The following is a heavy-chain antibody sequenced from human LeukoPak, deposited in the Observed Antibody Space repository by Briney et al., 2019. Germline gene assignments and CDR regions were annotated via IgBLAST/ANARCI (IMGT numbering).Heavy chain of an antibody. V-gene: IGHV3-7*01. CDR2: INPDGSTK. CDR1: GFTFSNTW. J-gene: IGHJ4*02. CDR3: ARDSSGWYFFDY. Sequence: GGSLRLSCAASGFTFSNTWMAWVRQAPGKGLEWVANINPDGSTKQYVDSVKGRFTISRDNAKNSLHLQMNSLTAEDTAVYYCARDSSGWYFFDYWGQGTLVTVSS. D-gene: IGHD6-19*01.